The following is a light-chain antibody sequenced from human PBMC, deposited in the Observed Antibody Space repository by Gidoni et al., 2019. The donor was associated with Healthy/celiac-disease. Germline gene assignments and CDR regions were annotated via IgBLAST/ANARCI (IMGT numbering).Light chain of an antibody. Sequence: IVSTPSPGTLALSPAERATLYCRASQSDSSSYLAWYQQKPGQAPRLLIYGASSRAPGIPDRFSGSGSGTDFTLTSSRLEAEDFAVYYGQQYGSSSYTFGQGTKLEIK. CDR3: QQYGSSSYT. CDR2: GAS. J-gene: IGKJ2*01. V-gene: IGKV3-20*01. CDR1: QSDSSSY.